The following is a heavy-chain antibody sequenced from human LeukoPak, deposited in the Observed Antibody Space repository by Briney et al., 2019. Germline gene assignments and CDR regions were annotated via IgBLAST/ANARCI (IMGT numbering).Heavy chain of an antibody. Sequence: SETLSLTCAVYGGSFSGYYWSWIRQPPGKGLEWIGEINHSGSTNYNPSLKSRVTISVDTSKNQFSLKLSSVTAADTAVYYCARPTYYYDSRGYQPFDYWGQGTLVTVSS. V-gene: IGHV4-34*01. D-gene: IGHD3-22*01. CDR3: ARPTYYYDSRGYQPFDY. CDR1: GGSFSGYY. J-gene: IGHJ4*02. CDR2: INHSGST.